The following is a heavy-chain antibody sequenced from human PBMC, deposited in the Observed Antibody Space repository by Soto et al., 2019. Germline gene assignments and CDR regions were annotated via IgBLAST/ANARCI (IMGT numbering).Heavy chain of an antibody. J-gene: IGHJ6*02. CDR1: GGSFSGYY. D-gene: IGHD3-3*01. CDR2: INHSGST. V-gene: IGHV4-34*01. CDR3: ARNGSYYDFWSGYYFGGGMDV. Sequence: SETLSLTCAVYGGSFSGYYWSWIRQPPGKGLEWIGEINHSGSTNYNPSLKSRVTISVDTSKNQFSLKLSSVTAADTAVYYCARNGSYYDFWSGYYFGGGMDVWGQGTTVTVS.